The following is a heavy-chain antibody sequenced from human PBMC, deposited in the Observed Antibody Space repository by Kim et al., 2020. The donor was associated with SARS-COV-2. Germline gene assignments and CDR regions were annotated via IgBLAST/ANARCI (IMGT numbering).Heavy chain of an antibody. D-gene: IGHD1-26*01. CDR3: AGELKVGANPGY. Sequence: YAQKFRGRVTMTRDTSTSTVYMELSSLRSEDTAVYYCAGELKVGANPGYWGQGTLVTVSS. V-gene: IGHV1-46*01. J-gene: IGHJ4*02.